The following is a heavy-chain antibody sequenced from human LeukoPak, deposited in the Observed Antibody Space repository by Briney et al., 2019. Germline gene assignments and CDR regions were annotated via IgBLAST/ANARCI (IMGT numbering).Heavy chain of an antibody. CDR3: AKLYGSGWLLWYFDL. J-gene: IGHJ2*01. V-gene: IGHV3-23*01. CDR1: GFTFSSYA. D-gene: IGHD6-19*01. Sequence: GGSLRLSCAASGFTFSSYAMTWVRQAPGKGLEWVSVISGSGGSTKYADSVKGRFTISRDNSKNTLYLQMNSLRVEDTAVYCCAKLYGSGWLLWYFDLWGRGTLVTVSS. CDR2: ISGSGGST.